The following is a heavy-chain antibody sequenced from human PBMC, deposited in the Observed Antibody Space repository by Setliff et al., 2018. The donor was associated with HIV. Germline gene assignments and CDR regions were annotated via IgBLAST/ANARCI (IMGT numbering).Heavy chain of an antibody. CDR1: GYTFTSYD. J-gene: IGHJ6*02. CDR3: ARIRGYCSGGSCYSVFNYYYGMDV. D-gene: IGHD2-15*01. Sequence: ASVKVSCKASGYTFTSYDTNWVRQATGQGLEWMGWMNPNSGNTGYAQKFQGRVTITRNTSISTAYMELSSLRSEDTAVYYCARIRGYCSGGSCYSVFNYYYGMDVWGQGTTVTVSS. V-gene: IGHV1-8*03. CDR2: MNPNSGNT.